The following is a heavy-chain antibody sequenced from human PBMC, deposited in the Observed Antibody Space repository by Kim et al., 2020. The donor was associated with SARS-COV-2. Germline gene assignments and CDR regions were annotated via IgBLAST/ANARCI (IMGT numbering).Heavy chain of an antibody. V-gene: IGHV4-34*01. Sequence: IDHSGSANYHPSLKSRVTISADTSNNQFSLKMNSVTAADTAIYYCVRYDFWSRGTLVTVSS. CDR3: VRYDF. D-gene: IGHD3-3*01. CDR2: IDHSGSA. J-gene: IGHJ4*02.